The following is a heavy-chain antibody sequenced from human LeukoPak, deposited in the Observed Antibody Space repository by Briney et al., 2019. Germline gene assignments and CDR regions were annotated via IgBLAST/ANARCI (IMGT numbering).Heavy chain of an antibody. Sequence: GASVKVSCKASGYTFTSYGIGWVRQAPGQGLEWMGWISAYNGNTNYAQKFRGRVTMTTDTSTSTAYMELRSLRSDDTAVYYCASLKTDGYFDYWGQGTLVTVSS. CDR1: GYTFTSYG. J-gene: IGHJ4*02. CDR3: ASLKTDGYFDY. CDR2: ISAYNGNT. V-gene: IGHV1-18*01. D-gene: IGHD5-24*01.